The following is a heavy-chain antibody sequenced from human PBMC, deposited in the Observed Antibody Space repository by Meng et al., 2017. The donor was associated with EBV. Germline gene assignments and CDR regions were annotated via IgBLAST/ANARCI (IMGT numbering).Heavy chain of an antibody. V-gene: IGHV1-69*01. CDR2: FLPRLGAP. D-gene: IGHD3-10*01. CDR1: GGPFRYYA. CDR3: ASESGRGYTPDY. Sequence: VQLGQSGAEVKKPGASVKVSCKTSGGPFRYYAISWVRQAPGQGLEWLGGFLPRLGAPNYAQKFHGRVKITADESTSTHYMDLSSLRSEDTAIYYCASESGRGYTPDYWGQGTLVTVSS. J-gene: IGHJ4*02.